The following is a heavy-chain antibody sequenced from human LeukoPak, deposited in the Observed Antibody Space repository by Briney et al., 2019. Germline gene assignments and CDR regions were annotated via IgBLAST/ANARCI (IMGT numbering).Heavy chain of an antibody. Sequence: ASVKVSCKASGYTFTNYYMHWVRQAPGQGLEWIGIIRPGDSVTSYSQNFKGRVTMTRDMSTTTVYMEMTSLRSDDTAVYYCARDRKSEIGGAIAGHYMDVWGKGTTVTVSS. CDR2: IRPGDSVT. V-gene: IGHV1-46*01. CDR1: GYTFTNYY. CDR3: ARDRKSEIGGAIAGHYMDV. J-gene: IGHJ6*03. D-gene: IGHD3-16*02.